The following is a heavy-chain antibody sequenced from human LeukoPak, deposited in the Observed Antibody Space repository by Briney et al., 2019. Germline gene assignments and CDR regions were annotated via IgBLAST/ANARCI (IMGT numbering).Heavy chain of an antibody. D-gene: IGHD3-9*01. CDR3: ATSPPYDTYYYYMDV. J-gene: IGHJ6*03. CDR2: IYYSGST. Sequence: SETLSLACTVSGGSISNYYWSWIRQPPGKGLEWIGYIYYSGSTNYNPSLKSRVTISVDTSKNQFSLKLSSVTAADTAVYYCATSPPYDTYYYYMDVWGKGTTVTVSS. CDR1: GGSISNYY. V-gene: IGHV4-59*01.